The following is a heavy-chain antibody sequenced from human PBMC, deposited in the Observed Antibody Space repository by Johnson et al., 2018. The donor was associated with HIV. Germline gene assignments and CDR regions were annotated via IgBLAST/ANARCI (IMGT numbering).Heavy chain of an antibody. V-gene: IGHV3-53*01. Sequence: MLLVESGGGLIQPGGSLRLSCAASGFTVSASSMIWVRQAPGKGLEWVSVIYSGGSTYYADSVKGRFTISRDNSKNTLYLQMNSLRAEDTAVYYCARAYTYGAFDIWGQGTTVTISS. CDR1: GFTVSASS. CDR2: IYSGGST. D-gene: IGHD5-18*01. J-gene: IGHJ3*02. CDR3: ARAYTYGAFDI.